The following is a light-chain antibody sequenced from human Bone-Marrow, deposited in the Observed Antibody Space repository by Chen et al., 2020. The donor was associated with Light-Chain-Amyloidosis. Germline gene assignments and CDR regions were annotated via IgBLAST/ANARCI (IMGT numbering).Light chain of an antibody. V-gene: IGLV3-25*03. J-gene: IGLJ2*01. CDR2: RDT. Sequence: SYELTQPPSVSVSPGQTARIPCSGDDLPTKYAYWYQQNPGQSPVLVIHRDTERPSGISERFSGSRSGTTATLTISGVQAEDEADYHCQSADSSGTYEVIFGGGTKLTVL. CDR1: DLPTKY. CDR3: QSADSSGTYEVI.